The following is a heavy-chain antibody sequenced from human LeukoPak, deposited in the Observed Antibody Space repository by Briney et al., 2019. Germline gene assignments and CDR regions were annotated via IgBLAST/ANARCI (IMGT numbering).Heavy chain of an antibody. Sequence: SQTLSLTCTVSGGSISSGDSHWSWIRQPPGKGLEWIGYIYYSGSTYYNPSLKSRVTISVDTSKNQFSLKLSSVTAADTAVYYCARDPAYDYVWGSPTGVDIWGQGTMVTVSS. V-gene: IGHV4-30-4*08. CDR2: IYYSGST. CDR3: ARDPAYDYVWGSPTGVDI. CDR1: GGSISSGDSH. D-gene: IGHD3-16*01. J-gene: IGHJ3*02.